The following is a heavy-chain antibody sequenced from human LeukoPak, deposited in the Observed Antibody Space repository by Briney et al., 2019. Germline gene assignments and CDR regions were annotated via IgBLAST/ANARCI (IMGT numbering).Heavy chain of an antibody. Sequence: PGGSLRLSCAASGVTVSSNYMSWVRQAPGKGLEWVSVIYSGGSTYYADSVKGRFTISRDNSKNTVYLQMNSLIAEDTAVYYCARGSIITIFGVVIGRAFDYWGQGTLVTVSP. CDR2: IYSGGST. V-gene: IGHV3-53*01. D-gene: IGHD3-3*01. CDR3: ARGSIITIFGVVIGRAFDY. CDR1: GVTVSSNY. J-gene: IGHJ4*02.